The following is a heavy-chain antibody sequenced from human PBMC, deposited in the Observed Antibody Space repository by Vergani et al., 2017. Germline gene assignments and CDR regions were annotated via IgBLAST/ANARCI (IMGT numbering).Heavy chain of an antibody. Sequence: QVQLVESGGGVVQAGRSLRLSCAASGFTFSSYGMHWVRQAPGKGLEWVAVIWYDGSNKYYADSVKGRFTISRDNSKNTMYLQMNSLRAEDTAVYYCAREGTSRADFPHPSSYYFDYWGQATLVTVSS. CDR1: GFTFSSYG. J-gene: IGHJ4*02. D-gene: IGHD1/OR15-1a*01. CDR2: IWYDGSNK. CDR3: AREGTSRADFPHPSSYYFDY. V-gene: IGHV3-33*01.